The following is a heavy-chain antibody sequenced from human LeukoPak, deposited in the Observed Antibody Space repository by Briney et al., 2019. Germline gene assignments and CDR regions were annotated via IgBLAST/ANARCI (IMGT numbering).Heavy chain of an antibody. Sequence: PGGSLRLSCAASGFTFSSYAMNWVRQAPGKGLEWVSAISGSGGSTYYADSVKGRFTISRDNSKNTLYLQMNGLRAEDTAVYYCAKDRGVGYGDYEEGWFDPWGQGTLVTVSS. CDR1: GFTFSSYA. J-gene: IGHJ5*02. D-gene: IGHD4-17*01. CDR2: ISGSGGST. CDR3: AKDRGVGYGDYEEGWFDP. V-gene: IGHV3-23*01.